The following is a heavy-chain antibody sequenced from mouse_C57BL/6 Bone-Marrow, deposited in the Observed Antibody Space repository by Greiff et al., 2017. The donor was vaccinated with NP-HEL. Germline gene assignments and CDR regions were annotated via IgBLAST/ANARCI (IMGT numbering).Heavy chain of an antibody. CDR3: VRHGLGRAPYFDV. Sequence: EVKLMESGGGLVQPKGSLKLSCAASGFSFNTYAMNWVRQAPGKGLEWVARIRSKSNNYATYYADSVKDRFTISRDDSESMLYLQMNNLKTEDTAMYYCVRHGLGRAPYFDVWDTGTTVTVSS. D-gene: IGHD4-1*01. V-gene: IGHV10-1*01. J-gene: IGHJ1*03. CDR2: IRSKSNNYAT. CDR1: GFSFNTYA.